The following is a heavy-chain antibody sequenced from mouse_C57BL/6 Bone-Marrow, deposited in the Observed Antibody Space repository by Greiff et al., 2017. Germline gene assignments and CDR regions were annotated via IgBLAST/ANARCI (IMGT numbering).Heavy chain of an antibody. CDR3: AYWRAMDY. CDR2: INPNNGGT. CDR1: GYTFTDYN. D-gene: IGHD2-1*01. Sequence: VQLQQSGPELVKPGASVKMSCKASGYTFTDYNMPWVKQSHGKSLEWIGYINPNNGGTSYNQKFKGKATLTVNKSSSPAYMELRSLTSEDSAVYYCAYWRAMDYWGQGTSVTVSS. J-gene: IGHJ4*01. V-gene: IGHV1-22*01.